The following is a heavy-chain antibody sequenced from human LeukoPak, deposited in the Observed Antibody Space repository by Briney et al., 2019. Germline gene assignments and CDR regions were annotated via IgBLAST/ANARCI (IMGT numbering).Heavy chain of an antibody. CDR3: TREGAAAAYGMDV. J-gene: IGHJ6*02. Sequence: GGSLRLSYTASGFTFGDYAVSWVRRAPGRGLEWVGLIRRRAFGETADYAASVKGRFTISRDDSKSIAYLQMNSLKTEDTAVYYCTREGAAAAYGMDVWGQGTTVTVSS. CDR1: GFTFGDYA. V-gene: IGHV3-49*04. D-gene: IGHD6-13*01. CDR2: IRRRAFGETA.